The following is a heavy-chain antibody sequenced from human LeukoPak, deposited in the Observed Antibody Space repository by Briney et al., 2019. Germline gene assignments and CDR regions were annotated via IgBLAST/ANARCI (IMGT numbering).Heavy chain of an antibody. J-gene: IGHJ6*02. CDR3: ATDTSRDYGDSGTLNYYYYGIDV. Sequence: SQTLSLTCTVSGGSISSGDYYWSWIRQPPGKGLEWIGYIYYSGSTYYNPSLKSRVTISIDTSKNQFSLKLESVTAADTAMYYCATDTSRDYGDSGTLNYYYYGIDVWGQGTTVTVSS. V-gene: IGHV4-30-4*01. CDR2: IYYSGST. CDR1: GGSISSGDYY. D-gene: IGHD4-17*01.